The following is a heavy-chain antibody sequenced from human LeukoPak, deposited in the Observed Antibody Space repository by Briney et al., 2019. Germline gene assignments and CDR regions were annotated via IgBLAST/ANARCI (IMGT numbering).Heavy chain of an antibody. Sequence: GGSLRLSCAASGFTVSSYAMSWVRQAPGKGLEWVSAISGSGGSTYYADSVKGRFTISRDNSKNTLYLQMNSLRAEDTAVYYCAKSDSGSYRGPWYWGQGTLVTVSS. D-gene: IGHD1-26*01. V-gene: IGHV3-23*01. CDR1: GFTVSSYA. J-gene: IGHJ4*02. CDR3: AKSDSGSYRGPWY. CDR2: ISGSGGST.